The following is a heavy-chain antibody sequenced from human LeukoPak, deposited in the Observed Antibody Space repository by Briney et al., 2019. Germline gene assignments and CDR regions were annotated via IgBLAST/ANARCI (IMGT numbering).Heavy chain of an antibody. D-gene: IGHD3-22*01. V-gene: IGHV4-4*07. CDR2: IYSSGST. J-gene: IGHJ4*02. CDR3: ARDSYYYDSSGYHSLDY. Sequence: SETLSLTCTVSGGSISSYYWSWIRQPAGKGLEWIGRIYSSGSTNYNPSLKSRVTMSVDTSKNQFSLKLNSVTAADTAVYYCARDSYYYDSSGYHSLDYWGQGTLVTVSS. CDR1: GGSISSYY.